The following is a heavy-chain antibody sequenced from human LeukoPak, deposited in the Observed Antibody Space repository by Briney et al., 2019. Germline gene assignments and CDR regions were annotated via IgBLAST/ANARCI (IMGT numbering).Heavy chain of an antibody. CDR1: GFTFSSYS. V-gene: IGHV3-21*01. Sequence: GGSLRLSCAASGFTFSSYSMNWVRQAPGKGLEWVSSISSSSSYIYYADSVKGRFTIFRDNAKNSLYLQMNSLRAEDTAVYYCARASLSDYGDYYYYGMDVWGQGTTVTVSS. J-gene: IGHJ6*02. CDR2: ISSSSSYI. CDR3: ARASLSDYGDYYYYGMDV. D-gene: IGHD4-17*01.